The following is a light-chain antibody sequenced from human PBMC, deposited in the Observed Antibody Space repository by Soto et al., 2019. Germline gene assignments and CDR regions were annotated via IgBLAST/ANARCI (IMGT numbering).Light chain of an antibody. CDR3: QQYNSYSPWT. V-gene: IGKV1-5*03. J-gene: IGKJ1*01. Sequence: IQRTRSPSTLSPSVEDRVTITARASQSFSTWLAWYQQKPGKAPKRLIYKAPSLKSGVASRFSGSGSGTEFTLTIGSLQPDDFATYSCQQYNSYSPWTFGQGTKVEIK. CDR2: KAP. CDR1: QSFSTW.